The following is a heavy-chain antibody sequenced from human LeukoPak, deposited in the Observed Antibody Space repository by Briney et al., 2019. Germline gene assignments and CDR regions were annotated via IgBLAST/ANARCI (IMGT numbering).Heavy chain of an antibody. J-gene: IGHJ4*02. CDR1: GFTFSDYY. CDR3: ARDKQWLLDY. V-gene: IGHV3-21*01. CDR2: ISSSSSYI. D-gene: IGHD6-19*01. Sequence: GGSLRLSRAASGFTFSDYYMSWFRQAPGKGLEWVSSISSSSSYIYYADSVKGRFTISRDNAKNSLYLQMNSLRAEDTAVYYCARDKQWLLDYWGQGTPVTVSS.